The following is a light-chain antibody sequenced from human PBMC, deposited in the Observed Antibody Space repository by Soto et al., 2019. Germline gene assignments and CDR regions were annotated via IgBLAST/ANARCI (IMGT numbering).Light chain of an antibody. Sequence: DIQVTQSPSTLSPSVGDRVTITCRASQNIVNWLAWYQQKPGKAPKILIYGASTLERGVPSRFSGSGSGTEFTLTITNLQPDDSATYYCQQYNTYSATFGQGTRLEIK. CDR2: GAS. J-gene: IGKJ5*01. CDR3: QQYNTYSAT. V-gene: IGKV1-5*01. CDR1: QNIVNW.